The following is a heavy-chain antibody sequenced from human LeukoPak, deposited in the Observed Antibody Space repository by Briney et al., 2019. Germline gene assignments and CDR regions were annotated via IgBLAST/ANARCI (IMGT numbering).Heavy chain of an antibody. CDR3: AKDIAYYYDSSGYSANFDY. Sequence: GRSLRLSCAASGFTFDDYAMHWVQQAPGKGLEWVSGISWNSGSIGYADSVKGRFTISRDNAKNSLYLQMNSLRAEDTALYYCAKDIAYYYDSSGYSANFDYWGQGTLVTVSS. J-gene: IGHJ4*02. CDR1: GFTFDDYA. V-gene: IGHV3-9*01. D-gene: IGHD3-22*01. CDR2: ISWNSGSI.